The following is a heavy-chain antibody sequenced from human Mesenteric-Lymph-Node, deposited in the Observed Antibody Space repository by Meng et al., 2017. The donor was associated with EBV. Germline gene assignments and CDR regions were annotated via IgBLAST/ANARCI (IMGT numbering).Heavy chain of an antibody. D-gene: IGHD2-8*02. CDR1: GYPLTGYY. Sequence: VRPVQVGAEGKRPGASVRVPCKLSGYPLTGYYKHWVRQAPGQGLEWMGRINPDNGATNYGQKFQDRVTLTRDTSINTIYLELGSLRSDDTATYYCARDDHTGRGEPFDYWGQGTLVTVSS. V-gene: IGHV1-2*06. CDR3: ARDDHTGRGEPFDY. J-gene: IGHJ4*02. CDR2: INPDNGAT.